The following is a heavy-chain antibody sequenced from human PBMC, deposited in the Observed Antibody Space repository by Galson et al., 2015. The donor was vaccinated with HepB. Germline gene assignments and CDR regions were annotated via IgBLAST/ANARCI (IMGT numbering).Heavy chain of an antibody. CDR2: IWYDGSNA. J-gene: IGHJ4*02. Sequence: SLRLSCAASGFTFSDSGMNWVRQAPGKGLEWVAIIWYDGSNAYHADSVKGRFTISRDNSKNTLYLQMNSLRAEDTAVYYCTRVRGTDGSTWYWDYWGQGTLVTVSS. CDR3: TRVRGTDGSTWYWDY. V-gene: IGHV3-33*01. CDR1: GFTFSDSG. D-gene: IGHD6-13*01.